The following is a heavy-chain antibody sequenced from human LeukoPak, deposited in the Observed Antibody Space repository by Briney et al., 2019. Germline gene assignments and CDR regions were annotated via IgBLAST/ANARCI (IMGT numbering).Heavy chain of an antibody. CDR3: RVTLIQLWLEGGFDY. D-gene: IGHD5-18*01. J-gene: IGHJ4*02. V-gene: IGHV1-2*02. CDR1: GYTFTGYY. Sequence: ASVKVSCKASGYTFTGYYMHWVRQAPGQGLEWMGWINPNSGGTNYAQKFQGRVAMTGDTSISTAYMELSRLRSDDTAVYYCRVTLIQLWLEGGFDYWGQGTLVTVSS. CDR2: INPNSGGT.